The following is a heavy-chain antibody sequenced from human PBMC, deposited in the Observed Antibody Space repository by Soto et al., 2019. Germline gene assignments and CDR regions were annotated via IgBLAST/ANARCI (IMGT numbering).Heavy chain of an antibody. CDR1: GGSISSYY. V-gene: IGHV4-59*01. Sequence: PSETLSLTCTVSGGSISSYYWSWIRQPPGKGLEWIGYIYYSGSTNYNPSLTSRVTISVDTSKNQFSLKLSSVTAADTAVYYCARFSVYGDYYFDYWGQGTLVTVSS. J-gene: IGHJ4*02. CDR2: IYYSGST. CDR3: ARFSVYGDYYFDY. D-gene: IGHD4-17*01.